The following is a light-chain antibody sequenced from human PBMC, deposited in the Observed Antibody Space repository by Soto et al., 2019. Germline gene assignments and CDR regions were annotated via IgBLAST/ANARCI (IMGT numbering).Light chain of an antibody. J-gene: IGLJ3*02. Sequence: QSVLTQPPSASGTPGQRVTISCSGSSSDLGGYNYVSWYQHHPGKAPKLMIYDVTLRPSGVPDRFSGSKSGNTASLTISGLQAEDEADYYCCSYAGSFTWVFGGGTKLTVL. V-gene: IGLV2-11*01. CDR1: SSDLGGYNY. CDR3: CSYAGSFTWV. CDR2: DVT.